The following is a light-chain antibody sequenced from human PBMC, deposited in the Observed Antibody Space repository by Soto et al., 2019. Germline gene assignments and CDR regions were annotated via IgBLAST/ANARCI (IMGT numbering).Light chain of an antibody. CDR1: QSVSSSY. J-gene: IGKJ4*01. CDR3: QQYGSSPPLT. CDR2: GAS. Sequence: EIVLTQSPGTLSLSPGERATLSCRASQSVSSSYLAWYQQKPGQAPRLLIYGASSRVTGIPDRFSGSGSRTDFTLTISRLELEDFAVYYCQQYGSSPPLTFGGGTKVEIK. V-gene: IGKV3-20*01.